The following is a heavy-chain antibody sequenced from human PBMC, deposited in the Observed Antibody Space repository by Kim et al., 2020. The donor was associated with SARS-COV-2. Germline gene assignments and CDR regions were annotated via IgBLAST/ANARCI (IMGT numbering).Heavy chain of an antibody. CDR3: SRHLHYYDSSAYSGFDY. CDR1: GFTFSSYD. V-gene: IGHV3-33*05. Sequence: GGSLRLSCAASGFTFSSYDMHWVRQAPGKGLEWVAVISSDGNIKFYADSVKGRFTISRDNSKNTLYLQMNSLRAEDTAMYCCSRHLHYYDSSAYSGFDYWSQGTLVTVSA. D-gene: IGHD3-22*01. J-gene: IGHJ4*02. CDR2: ISSDGNIK.